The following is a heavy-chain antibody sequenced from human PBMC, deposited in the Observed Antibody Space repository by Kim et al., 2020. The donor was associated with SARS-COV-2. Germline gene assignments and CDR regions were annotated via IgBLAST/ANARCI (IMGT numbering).Heavy chain of an antibody. D-gene: IGHD4-17*01. J-gene: IGHJ2*01. V-gene: IGHV3-48*03. Sequence: SVKGRFTISRDNAKNSLYLQMNSLRAEDTAVYYCARTTYGDYGIYWYFDLWGRGTLVTVSS. CDR3: ARTTYGDYGIYWYFDL.